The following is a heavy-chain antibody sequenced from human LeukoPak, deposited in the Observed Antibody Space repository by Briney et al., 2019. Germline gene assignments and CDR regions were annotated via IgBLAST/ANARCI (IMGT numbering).Heavy chain of an antibody. D-gene: IGHD6-13*01. J-gene: IGHJ4*02. CDR3: ARGLAGAGTGY. V-gene: IGHV1-2*02. CDR2: INPNSGGT. CDR1: GYTFTGYY. Sequence: ASVKVSCKASGYTFTGYYMHWVRQAPGQGLEWMGWINPNSGGTNYAQRFQGRVTMTRDTSISTAYMQLDRLTSDDTAIYYCARGLAGAGTGYWGQGTLVTVSS.